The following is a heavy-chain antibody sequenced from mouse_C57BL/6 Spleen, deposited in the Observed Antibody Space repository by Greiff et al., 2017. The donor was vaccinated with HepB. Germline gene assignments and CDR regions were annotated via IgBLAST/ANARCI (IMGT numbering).Heavy chain of an antibody. Sequence: QVQLQQPGAELVRPGTSVKLSCKASGYTFTSYWMHWVKQRPGQGLEWIGVIDPSDSYTNYNQKFKGKATLTVDTSCSTAYMQLSSLTSEDSAGYSGAGGVGCRPWCAYWGQGTLVTVFA. D-gene: IGHD1-1*02. CDR3: AGGVGCRPWCAY. CDR2: IDPSDSYT. J-gene: IGHJ3*01. CDR1: GYTFTSYW. V-gene: IGHV1-59*01.